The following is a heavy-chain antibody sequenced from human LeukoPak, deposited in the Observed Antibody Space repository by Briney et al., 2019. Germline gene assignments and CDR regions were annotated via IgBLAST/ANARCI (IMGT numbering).Heavy chain of an antibody. D-gene: IGHD6-19*01. CDR3: ASGDKNSSGWYRWFDP. J-gene: IGHJ5*02. Sequence: KPSETLSLTCTVSGGSISSSSYYWGWIRQPPGKGLEWIGSIYYSGSTYYNPSLKSRVTISVDTSKNQFSLKLSSVTAADTAVYYCASGDKNSSGWYRWFDPWGQGTLVTVSS. CDR2: IYYSGST. CDR1: GGSISSSSYY. V-gene: IGHV4-39*07.